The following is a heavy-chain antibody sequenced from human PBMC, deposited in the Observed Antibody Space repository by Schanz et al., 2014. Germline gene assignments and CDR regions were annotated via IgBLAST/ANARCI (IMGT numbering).Heavy chain of an antibody. CDR3: ARGPSTGAFDI. J-gene: IGHJ3*02. Sequence: QVQLVQSGAEVMKPGSSVKVSCKASGYTFTSYYMHWVRQAPGQGLEWMGIINPSGGSTSYAQKFQSRVTMTRGTSTSTVYMELSSLRSEDTAVYFCARGPSTGAFDIWGQGTMVTVSS. CDR2: INPSGGST. CDR1: GYTFTSYY. V-gene: IGHV1-46*03.